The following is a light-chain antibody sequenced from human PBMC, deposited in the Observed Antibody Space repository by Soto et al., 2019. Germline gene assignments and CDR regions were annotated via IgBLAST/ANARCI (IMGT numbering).Light chain of an antibody. CDR3: SSYTSSSTYVV. CDR1: SSDVGSYNR. V-gene: IGLV2-18*02. Sequence: QSALTQPPSVSGSPGQSVTISCTGTSSDVGSYNRVSWYQQPPGTAPKLIIYEVSNRPSGVPDRFSGSKSGNTASLTISGLQAEDEADYYCSSYTSSSTYVVFGGGTQLTVL. J-gene: IGLJ2*01. CDR2: EVS.